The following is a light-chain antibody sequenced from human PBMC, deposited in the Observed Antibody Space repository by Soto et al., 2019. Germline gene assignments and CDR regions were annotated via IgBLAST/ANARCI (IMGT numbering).Light chain of an antibody. CDR3: QQRSKWPMYT. J-gene: IGKJ2*01. V-gene: IGKV3-11*01. Sequence: EIVLTQSPATLSLSPGERATLSCRASQSVSSYLAWYQQKPGQAPRLLIYDASNRATGIPARFSGSGSGTDFTHTISSLEPEDFAVYYCQQRSKWPMYTFGQGTKLEIK. CDR1: QSVSSY. CDR2: DAS.